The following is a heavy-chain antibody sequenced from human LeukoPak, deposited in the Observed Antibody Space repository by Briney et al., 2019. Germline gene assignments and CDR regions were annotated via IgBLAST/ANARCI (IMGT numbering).Heavy chain of an antibody. J-gene: IGHJ6*02. Sequence: GASVKVSFKASGYTFTGYYMHWVRQAPGQGLEWMGWINPNSGGTNYAQKFQGRVTMTRDTSIGTAYMELSRLRSDDTAVYYCARRRRGSGTLATYGMDVWGQGTTVTVSS. CDR2: INPNSGGT. CDR1: GYTFTGYY. CDR3: ARRRRGSGTLATYGMDV. D-gene: IGHD3-10*01. V-gene: IGHV1-2*02.